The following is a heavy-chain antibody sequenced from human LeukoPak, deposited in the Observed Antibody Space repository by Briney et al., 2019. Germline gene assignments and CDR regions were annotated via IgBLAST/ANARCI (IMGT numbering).Heavy chain of an antibody. D-gene: IGHD2-21*02. Sequence: ASVKVSCKASGYTFTGYYMHWVRQAPGQGLEWMGWINPNSGGTNYAQKFQGRVTMTRDTSISTAYMELSRLRSDDTAVYYCARDEAYCGGDCYSRLQNYYGMDVWGQGTTVTVSS. V-gene: IGHV1-2*02. CDR1: GYTFTGYY. CDR3: ARDEAYCGGDCYSRLQNYYGMDV. CDR2: INPNSGGT. J-gene: IGHJ6*02.